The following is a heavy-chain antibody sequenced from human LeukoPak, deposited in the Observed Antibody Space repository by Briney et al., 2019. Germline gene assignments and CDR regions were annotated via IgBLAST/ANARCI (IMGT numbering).Heavy chain of an antibody. CDR3: AKDWGDD. J-gene: IGHJ4*02. V-gene: IGHV3-53*01. D-gene: IGHD3-16*01. CDR1: GFSVTAND. Sequence: GGSLRLSCAVSGFSVTANDMSWVRQAPGKGLEWASVIYSGERTYYAASVKGRFTISRDNSRNTLYLQMNNLRAEDTAIYYCAKDWGDDWGQGNLVTVSS. CDR2: IYSGERT.